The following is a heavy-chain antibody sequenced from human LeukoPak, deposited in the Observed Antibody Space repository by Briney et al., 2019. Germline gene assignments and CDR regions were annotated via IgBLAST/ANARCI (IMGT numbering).Heavy chain of an antibody. Sequence: SETLSLTCTVSGGSISSGGYYWSWIRQHPGKGLEWIGYIYYSGSTYYNPSLKSRVTISVDTSKNQFSLKLSSVTAADTAVYYCARAPSTYYDILTGYRQYYFDYWGQGTLVTVSS. CDR1: GGSISSGGYY. CDR3: ARAPSTYYDILTGYRQYYFDY. J-gene: IGHJ4*02. CDR2: IYYSGST. D-gene: IGHD3-9*01. V-gene: IGHV4-31*03.